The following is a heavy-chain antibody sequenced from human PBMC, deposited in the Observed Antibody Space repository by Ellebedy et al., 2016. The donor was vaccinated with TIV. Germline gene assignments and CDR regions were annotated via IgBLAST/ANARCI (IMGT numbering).Heavy chain of an antibody. Sequence: GESLKISCAASGFTFSGSAMHWVRQASGKGLEWVGRIRSKANSYATAYAASVKGRFTISRDDSKNTAYLQMNSLKTEDTAVYYCTRHFSGHIVPLTGLRRSSGMDVWGQGTTVTVSS. V-gene: IGHV3-73*01. CDR3: TRHFSGHIVPLTGLRRSSGMDV. CDR1: GFTFSGSA. D-gene: IGHD2-21*01. CDR2: IRSKANSYAT. J-gene: IGHJ6*02.